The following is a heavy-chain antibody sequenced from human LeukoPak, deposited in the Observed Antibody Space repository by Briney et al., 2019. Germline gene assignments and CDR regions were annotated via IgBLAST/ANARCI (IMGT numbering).Heavy chain of an antibody. J-gene: IGHJ3*02. CDR1: GYTFTSYA. CDR3: ARGDYDYVWGSYRDAFGI. CDR2: INAGNGNT. D-gene: IGHD3-16*02. V-gene: IGHV1-3*03. Sequence: ASVKVSCKASGYTFTSYAMHWVRQAPGQRLEWMGWINAGNGNTKYSQEFQGRVTITRDTSASTAYMELSSLRSEDMAVYYCARGDYDYVWGSYRDAFGIWGQGTMVTVSS.